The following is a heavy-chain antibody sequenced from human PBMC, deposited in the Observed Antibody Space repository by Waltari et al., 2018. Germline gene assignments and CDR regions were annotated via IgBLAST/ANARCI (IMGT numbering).Heavy chain of an antibody. V-gene: IGHV4-4*09. D-gene: IGHD1-1*01. J-gene: IGHJ5*02. CDR2: MYASQYT. Sequence: QVQLQESGPGLVKPSETLSLPCPVPGGSICRHYWSWIRQFPRKGLEWIGYMYASQYTKYNPSLKNRITLSVDTSKNLFSLQLRSVTAADTAVYYCARGGQTSNWNDEEGFGPWGQGALVTVSS. CDR1: GGSICRHY. CDR3: ARGGQTSNWNDEEGFGP.